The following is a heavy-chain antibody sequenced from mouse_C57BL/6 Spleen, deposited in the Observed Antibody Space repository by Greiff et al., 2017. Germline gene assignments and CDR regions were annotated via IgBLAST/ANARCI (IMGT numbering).Heavy chain of an antibody. D-gene: IGHD1-1*01. Sequence: LQQPGASVKLSCKASGYTFTSYWMHWVKQRPGQGLEWIGEIDPSDSYTNYNQKFKGKSTLTVDKSSSTAYMQLSSLTSEDSAVYYCARSYYGRTTNAMDYWGQGTSVTVSS. V-gene: IGHV1-69*02. CDR3: ARSYYGRTTNAMDY. J-gene: IGHJ4*01. CDR2: IDPSDSYT. CDR1: GYTFTSYW.